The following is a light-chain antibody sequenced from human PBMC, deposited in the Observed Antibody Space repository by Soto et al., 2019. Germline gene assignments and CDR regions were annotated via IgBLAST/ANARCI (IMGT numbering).Light chain of an antibody. CDR1: SGYSNYA. J-gene: IGLJ2*01. CDR3: QTWGAGVHVL. CDR2: VNSDGSH. V-gene: IGLV4-69*01. Sequence: QAVVTQSSSASASLGASGKLTCTLSSGYSNYAIAWHQHRPEKGPRYLLKVNSDGSHRRGDAIPDRFSGSSSGTERYLTISSLQSEDEAYYYFQTWGAGVHVLFGGGTKVTVL.